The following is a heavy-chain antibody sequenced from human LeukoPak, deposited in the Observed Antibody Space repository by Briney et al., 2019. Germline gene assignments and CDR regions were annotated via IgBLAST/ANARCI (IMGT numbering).Heavy chain of an antibody. CDR3: ASWAKSRDGYNRAFDI. CDR2: IIPIFGTA. CDR1: GGTFSSYA. J-gene: IGHJ3*02. Sequence: VASVKVSCKASGGTFSSYAISWVRQAPGQGLEWMGGIIPIFGTANYAQKFQGRVTITTDESTSTAYMELSSLRSEDTAVYYCASWAKSRDGYNRAFDIWGQGTMVTVSS. D-gene: IGHD5-24*01. V-gene: IGHV1-69*05.